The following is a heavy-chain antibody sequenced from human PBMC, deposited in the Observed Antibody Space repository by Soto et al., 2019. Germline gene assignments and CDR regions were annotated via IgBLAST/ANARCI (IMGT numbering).Heavy chain of an antibody. Sequence: ASVTVSCQASGSTFTSYYMHWVRQAPGQGLEWMGIINPSGGSTSYAQKFQGRVTITADESTSTAYMELSSLRSEDTAVYYCARNTRYYVFWSGAASPDYYGMDVWGQGTTVTVSS. V-gene: IGHV1-46*01. CDR3: ARNTRYYVFWSGAASPDYYGMDV. J-gene: IGHJ6*02. CDR1: GSTFTSYY. D-gene: IGHD3-3*01. CDR2: INPSGGST.